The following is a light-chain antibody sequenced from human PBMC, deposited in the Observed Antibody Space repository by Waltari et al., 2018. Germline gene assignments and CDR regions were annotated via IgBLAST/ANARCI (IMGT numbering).Light chain of an antibody. J-gene: IGLJ2*01. CDR3: SSYAGGNILVV. Sequence: QSALTQPPSASGSPGQSVTISCTGTGSDVGGYNSVSWYQQHPGKAPPLIIYGVTLRPSGVPDRFSASKSGNTASLTVSGLQAEDEADYYCSSYAGGNILVVFGGGTRLTVL. CDR1: GSDVGGYNS. CDR2: GVT. V-gene: IGLV2-8*01.